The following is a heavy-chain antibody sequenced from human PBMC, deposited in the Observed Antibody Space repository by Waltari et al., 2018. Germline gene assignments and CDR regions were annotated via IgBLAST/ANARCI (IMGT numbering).Heavy chain of an antibody. CDR2: IYHSGST. J-gene: IGHJ4*02. D-gene: IGHD3-10*01. CDR3: ARFTRGPYYYFDY. V-gene: IGHV4-30-2*01. CDR1: GGSISSGGYS. Sequence: QLQLQESGSGLVKPSQTLSLTCAVSGGSISSGGYSWGWIRQPPGKGLEWIGYIYHSGSTYYNPSLKSRVTISVDRSKNQFSLKLSSVTAADTAVYYCARFTRGPYYYFDYWGQGTLVTVSS.